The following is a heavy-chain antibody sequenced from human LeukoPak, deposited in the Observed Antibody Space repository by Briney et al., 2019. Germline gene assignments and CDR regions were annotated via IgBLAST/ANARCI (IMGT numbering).Heavy chain of an antibody. Sequence: GASVKVSCKASGYTFTSYGISRVRQAPGQGLEWIGWISAYNGNTNYAQKLQGRVTMTTDTSTSTAYMELRSLRSDDTAVYYCARDIALMFGSSGWQSFDYWGQGTLVTVSS. D-gene: IGHD6-19*01. CDR3: ARDIALMFGSSGWQSFDY. CDR2: ISAYNGNT. CDR1: GYTFTSYG. J-gene: IGHJ4*02. V-gene: IGHV1-18*01.